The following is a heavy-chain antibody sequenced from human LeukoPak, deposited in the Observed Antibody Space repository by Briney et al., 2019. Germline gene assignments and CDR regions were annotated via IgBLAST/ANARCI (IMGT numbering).Heavy chain of an antibody. D-gene: IGHD4-23*01. Sequence: GASVKVSCKASGGTYRYNINWVRQAPGQGLEWMGGITPPLRTANYAQQFQGRVTITTDDSTNTAYMELTGLTSEDAAVYYCATYGGHLAEYLQHWGQGTLVAVSS. CDR2: ITPPLRTA. J-gene: IGHJ1*01. V-gene: IGHV1-69*16. CDR1: GGTYRYN. CDR3: ATYGGHLAEYLQH.